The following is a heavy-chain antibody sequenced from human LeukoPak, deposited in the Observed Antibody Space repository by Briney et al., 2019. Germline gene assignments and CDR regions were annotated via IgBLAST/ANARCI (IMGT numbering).Heavy chain of an antibody. CDR3: ARGINDYGDYGALLNDAFDI. CDR2: ISSSSSTI. J-gene: IGHJ3*02. V-gene: IGHV3-48*02. Sequence: PGGSLRLSCAASGFTFSSYSMNWVRRAPGKGLEWVSYISSSSSTIYYADSVKGRFTISRDNAKNSLYLQMNSLRDEDTAVYYCARGINDYGDYGALLNDAFDIWGQGTMVTVSS. CDR1: GFTFSSYS. D-gene: IGHD4-17*01.